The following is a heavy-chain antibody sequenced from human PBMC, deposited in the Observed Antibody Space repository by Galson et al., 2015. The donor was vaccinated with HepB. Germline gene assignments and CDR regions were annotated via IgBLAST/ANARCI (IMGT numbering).Heavy chain of an antibody. CDR2: ISVYNGNT. J-gene: IGHJ5*02. D-gene: IGHD1-7*01. CDR3: ARRLELNP. CDR1: GYSFTTYG. V-gene: IGHV1-18*01. Sequence: SVKVSCKASGYSFTTYGITWVRRAPGQGLEWMGWISVYNGNTVYAQNLQGRVTVTTDTSTRTVYMDLRSLRSDDTAVYYCARRLELNPWGQGTLVTVSS.